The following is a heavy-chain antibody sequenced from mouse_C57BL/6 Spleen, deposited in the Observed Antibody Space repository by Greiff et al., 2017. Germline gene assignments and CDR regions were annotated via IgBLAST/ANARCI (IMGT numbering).Heavy chain of an antibody. CDR1: GYTFTSYW. J-gene: IGHJ1*03. V-gene: IGHV1-53*01. CDR2: INPSNGGT. D-gene: IGHD1-2*01. Sequence: VQLQQSGTELVKPGASVKLSCKASGYTFTSYWMHWVKQRPGQGLEWIGNINPSNGGTNYNEKFKSKATLTVDKSSSTAYMQLSSLTSEDSAVYYCAREDYYGGYFDVWGTGTTVTVSS. CDR3: AREDYYGGYFDV.